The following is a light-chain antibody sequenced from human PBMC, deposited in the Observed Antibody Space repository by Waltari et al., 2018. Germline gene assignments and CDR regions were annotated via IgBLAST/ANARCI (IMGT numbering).Light chain of an antibody. CDR1: TSNIGAAHD. J-gene: IGLJ2*01. CDR3: QSFDNMLSGGVV. V-gene: IGLV1-40*01. CDR2: GNN. Sequence: QSVLTQPPSVSGTPGQRVTISCSCSTSNIGAAHDVHWYQHLPGTAPKLLIYGNNNRPSGVPDRFSGSKSGTSASLAITGLQADDEADYFCQSFDNMLSGGVVFGGGTKLAVL.